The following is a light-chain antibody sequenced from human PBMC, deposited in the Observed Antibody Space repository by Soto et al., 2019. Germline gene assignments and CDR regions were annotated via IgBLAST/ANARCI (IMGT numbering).Light chain of an antibody. Sequence: QSALTQPASVSGSPGQSITISCTGTSSDVGGYDYVSWYQLHPGKAPKLMVFEVSNRPSGVSYRFSGSKSGNTASLTISGLQAEDEADYYCQSYDNILSGPLFGGGTKLTVL. CDR2: EVS. CDR1: SSDVGGYDY. CDR3: QSYDNILSGPL. V-gene: IGLV2-14*01. J-gene: IGLJ3*02.